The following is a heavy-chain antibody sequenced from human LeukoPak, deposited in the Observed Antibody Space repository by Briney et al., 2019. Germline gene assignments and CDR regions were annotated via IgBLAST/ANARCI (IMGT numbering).Heavy chain of an antibody. CDR1: GFTFSIYA. CDR2: ISGSGGST. J-gene: IGHJ1*01. CDR3: ARSAYTPSTLYFQH. D-gene: IGHD2-15*01. V-gene: IGHV3-23*01. Sequence: PGGSLRLSCAASGFTFSIYAMSWVRRTPGKGLEWVSTISGSGGSTYYADSVKGQFTTSRDNSKNTLYLQMNSLRAEDTAVYYCARSAYTPSTLYFQHWGQGTLVTVSS.